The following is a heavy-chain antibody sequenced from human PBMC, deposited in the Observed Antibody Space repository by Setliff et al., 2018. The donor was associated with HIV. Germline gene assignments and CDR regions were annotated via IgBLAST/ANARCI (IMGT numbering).Heavy chain of an antibody. D-gene: IGHD1-26*01. CDR3: ARARGSGPWEIIFYDVFDI. Sequence: SETLSLTCAVYGGSFNDYYWTWIRQPPGKGLEWIGEINHSGSTNYNPSLKSRVTISLDTSKNQFSLKLSSVTAADTAVYYCARARGSGPWEIIFYDVFDIWGQGTRVTVS. CDR1: GGSFNDYY. CDR2: INHSGST. V-gene: IGHV4-34*01. J-gene: IGHJ3*02.